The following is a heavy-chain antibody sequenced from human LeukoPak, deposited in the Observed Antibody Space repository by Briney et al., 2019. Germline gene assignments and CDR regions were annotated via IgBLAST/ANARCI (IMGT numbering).Heavy chain of an antibody. J-gene: IGHJ3*02. CDR2: IYPGDSDT. D-gene: IGHD2-2*01. Sequence: GESLKISCKGSGYSFTSYWIGWVRQMPGKGLEWMGIIYPGDSDTRYSPSFQGQVTISADKSISTAYLQWSSLKASDTAMYYCARHTAVPAAIDAFDTWGQGTMVTVSS. CDR1: GYSFTSYW. CDR3: ARHTAVPAAIDAFDT. V-gene: IGHV5-51*01.